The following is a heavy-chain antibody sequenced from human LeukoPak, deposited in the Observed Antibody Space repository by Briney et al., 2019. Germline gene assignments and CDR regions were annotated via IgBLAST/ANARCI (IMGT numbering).Heavy chain of an antibody. D-gene: IGHD3-3*01. V-gene: IGHV1-58*02. J-gene: IGHJ1*01. CDR1: GYTFTGYY. CDR2: IVVGSGNT. Sequence: ASVKVSCKASGYTFTGYYMHWVRQARGQRLEWIGWIVVGSGNTDYAQKFQERVTITRDMSTSTAYMELSSLRSEDTAVYYCAAAVYDFSQHWGQGTLVTVSS. CDR3: AAAVYDFSQH.